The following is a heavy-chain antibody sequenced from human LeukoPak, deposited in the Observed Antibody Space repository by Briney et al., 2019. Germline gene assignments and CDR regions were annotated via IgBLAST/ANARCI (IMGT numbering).Heavy chain of an antibody. Sequence: PSETLSLTCTVSGGSIRSNYWSWIRQPPGKGLEWIGYIYYSGSTNYNPSLKSRVTISVDTSKNQFSLKLSSVTAADTAVYYCARLWDSRSYYFDYWGQGTLVTVSS. D-gene: IGHD6-6*01. CDR2: IYYSGST. V-gene: IGHV4-59*08. CDR3: ARLWDSRSYYFDY. J-gene: IGHJ4*02. CDR1: GGSIRSNY.